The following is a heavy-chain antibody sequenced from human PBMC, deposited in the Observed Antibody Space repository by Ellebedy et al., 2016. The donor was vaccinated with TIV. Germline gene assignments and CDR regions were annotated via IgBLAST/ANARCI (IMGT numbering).Heavy chain of an antibody. V-gene: IGHV1-46*01. CDR3: ARDGGYCSGGSCYSPGGHNWFDP. CDR2: INPSGGST. J-gene: IGHJ5*02. D-gene: IGHD2-15*01. CDR1: GYTFTSYY. Sequence: ASVKVSXKASGYTFTSYYMHWVRQAPGQGLEWMGIINPSGGSTSYAQKFQGRVTMTRDTSISTAYMELSRLRSDDTAVYYCARDGGYCSGGSCYSPGGHNWFDPWGQGTLVTVSS.